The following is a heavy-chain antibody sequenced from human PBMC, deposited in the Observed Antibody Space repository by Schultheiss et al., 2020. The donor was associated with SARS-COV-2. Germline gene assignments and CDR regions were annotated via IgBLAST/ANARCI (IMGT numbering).Heavy chain of an antibody. CDR1: GGSISSSFYY. V-gene: IGHV3-7*03. CDR3: ARDFYYMDV. J-gene: IGHJ6*03. Sequence: ETLSLTCTVSGGSISSSFYYWGWIRQPPGKGLEWVANIKQDGSEKYYVDSVKGRFTISRDNAKNSLYLQMNSLRAEDTAVYYCARDFYYMDVWGKGTTVTVSS. CDR2: IKQDGSEK.